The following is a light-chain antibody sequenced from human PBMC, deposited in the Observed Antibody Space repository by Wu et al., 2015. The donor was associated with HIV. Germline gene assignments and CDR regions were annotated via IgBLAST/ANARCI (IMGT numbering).Light chain of an antibody. CDR3: QQYGSSHS. Sequence: EDVLTQSPGTLSLSPGERATLSCRASQRINSSFLAWYQQKPGQAPRLLIYGASSRATGIPDRFSGSGSGTDFTLTISRLEPEDFAVYYCQQYGSSHSFGQGTKLEIK. CDR1: QRINSSF. CDR2: GAS. J-gene: IGKJ2*03. V-gene: IGKV3-20*01.